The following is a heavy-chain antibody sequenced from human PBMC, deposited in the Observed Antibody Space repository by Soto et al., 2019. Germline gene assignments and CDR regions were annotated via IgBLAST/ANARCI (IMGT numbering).Heavy chain of an antibody. Sequence: EVQLVESGGGVVRPGGSLRLSCAASGFTFDDYAMSWVRQAPGKGLEWVAGINWNGRSTTYADSLKGRFTISRDNAKNSLHLQINILRAEDTALYFCARCSSTSCYIMASFDYWGQGTLVTVSS. J-gene: IGHJ4*02. CDR2: INWNGRST. CDR1: GFTFDDYA. V-gene: IGHV3-20*04. D-gene: IGHD2-2*02. CDR3: ARCSSTSCYIMASFDY.